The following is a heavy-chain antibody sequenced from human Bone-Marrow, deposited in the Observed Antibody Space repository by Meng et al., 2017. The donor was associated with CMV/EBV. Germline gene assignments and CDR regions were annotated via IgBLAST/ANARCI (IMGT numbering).Heavy chain of an antibody. CDR2: TLNKYNSYTT. J-gene: IGHJ3*02. CDR1: GFSFKDHY. CDR3: TRGYSGIDIYAFDI. Sequence: GESLKISGAASGFSFKDHYMDWVWQAPGKGLQWLGRTLNKYNSYTTEYAASVKGRFTISRDDSRNLLYLQLSSLKTEDTAVYYCTRGYSGIDIYAFDIWGQGTLVTVSS. V-gene: IGHV3-72*01. D-gene: IGHD1-26*01.